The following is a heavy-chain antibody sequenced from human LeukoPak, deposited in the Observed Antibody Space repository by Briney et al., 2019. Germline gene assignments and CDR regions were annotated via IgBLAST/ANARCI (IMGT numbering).Heavy chain of an antibody. CDR2: IYYSGST. D-gene: IGHD6-19*01. Sequence: SETLSLTCTVSGGSISSYYWSWIRQPPGKGLEWIGSIYYSGSTYYNPSLKSRVTISVDTSKNQFSLKLSSVTAADTAVYYCARDREGSGFDYWGQGTLVTVSS. J-gene: IGHJ4*02. CDR1: GGSISSYY. CDR3: ARDREGSGFDY. V-gene: IGHV4-39*07.